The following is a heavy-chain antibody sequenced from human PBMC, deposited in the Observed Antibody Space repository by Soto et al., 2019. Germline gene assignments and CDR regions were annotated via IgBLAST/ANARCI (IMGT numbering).Heavy chain of an antibody. J-gene: IGHJ4*02. CDR2: SYHSGSS. CDR1: GSSITSSNW. V-gene: IGHV4-4*02. CDR3: ARRYYYDSSGYYLGD. Sequence: QVQLRESGPRLVKPSGTLSLTCAVSGSSITSSNWWTWVRQPPGKGLEWIGESYHSGSSNYNPSLKSRVTMEVDQSKNQFFLTLTSVTAADTAVYYGARRYYYDSSGYYLGDWGQGTLVTVSS. D-gene: IGHD3-22*01.